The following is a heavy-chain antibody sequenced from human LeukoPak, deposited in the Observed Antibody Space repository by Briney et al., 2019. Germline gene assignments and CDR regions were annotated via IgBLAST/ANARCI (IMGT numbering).Heavy chain of an antibody. CDR3: ARENSEYYYDSSGYAFDI. D-gene: IGHD3-22*01. CDR2: IYSGGST. Sequence: GGSLRLSCAASGFTVSSNYMSWVRQAPGKGLEWVSVIYSGGSTYYAVSVKGRLTISRDNSKTTLYLQMNSLRAEDTAVYYCARENSEYYYDSSGYAFDIWGQGTMVTVSS. V-gene: IGHV3-53*01. J-gene: IGHJ3*02. CDR1: GFTVSSNY.